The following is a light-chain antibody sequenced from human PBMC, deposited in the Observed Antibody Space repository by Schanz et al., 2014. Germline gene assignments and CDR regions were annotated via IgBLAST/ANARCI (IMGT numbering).Light chain of an antibody. Sequence: QSVLTQPPSASATPGLRVTISCSGSSSNIGSNPVNWYQQLPGAAPKLLIYGNSNRPSGVPDRFSASKSGTSASLAISGLQSQDEADYYCAAWSDSLQSWVFGGGTKLTVL. V-gene: IGLV1-44*01. CDR1: SSNIGSNP. J-gene: IGLJ3*02. CDR3: AAWSDSLQSWV. CDR2: GNS.